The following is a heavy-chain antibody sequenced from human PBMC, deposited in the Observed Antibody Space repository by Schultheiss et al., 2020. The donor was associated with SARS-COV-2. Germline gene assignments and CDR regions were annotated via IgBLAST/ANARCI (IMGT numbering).Heavy chain of an antibody. CDR1: GGSISSYY. CDR2: INHSGST. V-gene: IGHV4-59*08. CDR3: ARRDYAGLDY. J-gene: IGHJ4*02. Sequence: SETLSLTCTVSGGSISSYYWSWIRQPPGKGLDCIGEINHSGSTNYNPSLKSRVTISVDTSKNQFSLKLSSVTAADTAVYYCARRDYAGLDYWGQGTLVTVSS. D-gene: IGHD3-16*01.